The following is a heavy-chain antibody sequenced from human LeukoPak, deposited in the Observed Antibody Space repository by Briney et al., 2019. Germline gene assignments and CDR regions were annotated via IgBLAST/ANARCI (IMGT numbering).Heavy chain of an antibody. Sequence: GGSLRLSCAASGFTFDDYGMSWVRQAPGKGLEWVSGINWNGGSTGYADSVKGRFTISRDNAKNSLYLQMNSLRAGDTALYYCARTTYTGAGDYWGQGTLVTVSS. CDR2: INWNGGST. CDR1: GFTFDDYG. J-gene: IGHJ4*02. D-gene: IGHD4-11*01. V-gene: IGHV3-20*04. CDR3: ARTTYTGAGDY.